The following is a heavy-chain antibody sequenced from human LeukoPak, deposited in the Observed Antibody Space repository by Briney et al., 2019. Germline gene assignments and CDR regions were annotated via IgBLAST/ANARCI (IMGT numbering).Heavy chain of an antibody. CDR3: ARFSGYSSGWLVY. Sequence: PGGSLRLSCAASGFTFSSYAMHWVRQAPGKGLEWVAVISYDGSNKYYADSVKGRFTISRDNSKNTLYLQMNSLRAEDTAVYYCARFSGYSSGWLVYWGQGTLVTVSS. V-gene: IGHV3-30-3*01. D-gene: IGHD6-19*01. CDR1: GFTFSSYA. CDR2: ISYDGSNK. J-gene: IGHJ4*02.